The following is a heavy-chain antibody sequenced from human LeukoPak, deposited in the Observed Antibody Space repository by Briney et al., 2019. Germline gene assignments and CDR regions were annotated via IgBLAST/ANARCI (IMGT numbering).Heavy chain of an antibody. J-gene: IGHJ1*01. CDR1: GYIFSNYW. CDR2: IYPGDSET. CDR3: ARHQRYCSSVSCSIDC. D-gene: IGHD2-2*01. Sequence: GESLKISCKGSGYIFSNYWIGWVRQMPGKGLEWMGTIYPGDSETRYSPSFQGQVTISGDKSITTAYLQWSSLKASDTAMYYCARHQRYCSSVSCSIDCWGQGTLVTVSS. V-gene: IGHV5-51*01.